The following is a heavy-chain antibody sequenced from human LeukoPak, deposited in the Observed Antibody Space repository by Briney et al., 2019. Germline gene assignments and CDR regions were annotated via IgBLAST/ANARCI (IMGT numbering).Heavy chain of an antibody. D-gene: IGHD3-3*01. CDR1: GGSFGGYY. V-gene: IGHV4-34*01. J-gene: IGHJ4*02. CDR2: INHSGST. Sequence: SETLSLTCAVYGGSFGGYYWSWIRQPPEKGLEWIGEINHSGSTNYNPSLKSRVTISVDTSKNQFSLKLSSVTAADTAVYYCARDVGGQGDYWGQGTLVTVSS. CDR3: ARDVGGQGDY.